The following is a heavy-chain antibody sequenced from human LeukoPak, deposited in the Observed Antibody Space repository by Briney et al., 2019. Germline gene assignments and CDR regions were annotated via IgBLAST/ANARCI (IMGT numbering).Heavy chain of an antibody. CDR3: ARNMSTEGWLDS. Sequence: SETLSLTCVVSDYSITSCDYWAWIRQPPGKGLEWIGSIYNSVSTSYNPSLKSRVTMSLDPSKNQFSLNLRSVTAADTDVYYCARNMSTEGWLDSWGRGTLVTVSS. D-gene: IGHD5/OR15-5a*01. CDR2: IYNSVST. V-gene: IGHV4-38-2*01. CDR1: DYSITSCDY. J-gene: IGHJ5*01.